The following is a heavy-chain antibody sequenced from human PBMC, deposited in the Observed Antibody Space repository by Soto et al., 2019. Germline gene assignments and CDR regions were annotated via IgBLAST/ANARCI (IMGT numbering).Heavy chain of an antibody. CDR1: GGSISSNY. Sequence: SETLSLTCTVSGGSISSNYWSWIRQPPGKGLEWIGYIYDSGSTNYNPSLKSRVTISVDTPKNQFSLKLSSVTAADTAVYYCAADGPAKYYDTSGYYRYLDYWGQGTLVTVSS. V-gene: IGHV4-59*12. D-gene: IGHD3-22*01. CDR3: AADGPAKYYDTSGYYRYLDY. CDR2: IYDSGST. J-gene: IGHJ4*02.